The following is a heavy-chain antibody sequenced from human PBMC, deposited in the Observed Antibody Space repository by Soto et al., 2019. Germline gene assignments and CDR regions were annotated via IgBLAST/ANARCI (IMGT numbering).Heavy chain of an antibody. Sequence: EVQLLESGGGLVQPGGSLRLSCAASGFTFSSYAMSWVRQAPGKGLEWVSAISGSGGSTYYADSVKGRFTISRDNSNNTLYLQMYSLRAEDTAVYYCAKASEWLGPFDYWGQGTLVTVSS. V-gene: IGHV3-23*01. CDR3: AKASEWLGPFDY. J-gene: IGHJ4*02. D-gene: IGHD6-19*01. CDR2: ISGSGGST. CDR1: GFTFSSYA.